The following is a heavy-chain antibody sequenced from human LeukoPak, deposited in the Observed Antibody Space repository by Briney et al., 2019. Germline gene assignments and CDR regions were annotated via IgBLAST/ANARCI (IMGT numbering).Heavy chain of an antibody. CDR2: IYTSGST. Sequence: PSETLSLTCTVSGASFTTYYWSWIRQPAGKGLEWIGRIYTSGSTDYDPSLRSRVTISVDTSKNQFSLKLTSVTAADTAVYYCARVPGEWGQGTLVTVSS. CDR3: ARVPGE. D-gene: IGHD3-10*01. V-gene: IGHV4-4*07. CDR1: GASFTTYY. J-gene: IGHJ4*02.